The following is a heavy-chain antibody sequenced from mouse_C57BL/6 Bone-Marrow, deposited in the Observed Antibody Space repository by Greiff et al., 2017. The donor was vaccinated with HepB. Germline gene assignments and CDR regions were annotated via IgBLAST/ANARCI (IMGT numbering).Heavy chain of an antibody. Sequence: EVQRVESGGDLVKPGGSLKLSCAASGFTFSSYGMSWVRQTPDKRLEWVATISSGGSYTYYPDSVKGRFTISRDNAKNTLYLQMSSLKSEDTAMYYCASHMVPSYWYSDVWGTGTTVTVSS. CDR2: ISSGGSYT. V-gene: IGHV5-6*01. D-gene: IGHD2-1*01. J-gene: IGHJ1*03. CDR1: GFTFSSYG. CDR3: ASHMVPSYWYSDV.